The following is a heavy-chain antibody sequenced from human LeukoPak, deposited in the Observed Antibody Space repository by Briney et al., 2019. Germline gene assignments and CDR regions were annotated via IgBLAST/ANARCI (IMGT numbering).Heavy chain of an antibody. Sequence: GASLQISCKGSGYSFTTYWIGWVRQLPGKGLEWMGIIYPGDSDSRYSPSFQGQVTMSADKSTSTAYLQWSSLKASDTAMYYCARHGPDYGGFDYWGQGTLVTVSS. J-gene: IGHJ4*02. V-gene: IGHV5-51*01. D-gene: IGHD4-23*01. CDR1: GYSFTTYW. CDR3: ARHGPDYGGFDY. CDR2: IYPGDSDS.